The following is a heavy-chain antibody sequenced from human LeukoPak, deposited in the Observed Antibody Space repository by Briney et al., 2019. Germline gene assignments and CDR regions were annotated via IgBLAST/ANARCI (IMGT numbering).Heavy chain of an antibody. Sequence: SETLSLTCAVSGASITSYYWSWIRQPPGKGLEWIGYIYYSGSTNYNPSLKSRVTISVDTSKNQFSLKLSSVTAADTAVYYCAFIGSGYEFSYWGQGTLVTVSS. D-gene: IGHD5-12*01. V-gene: IGHV4-59*08. CDR3: AFIGSGYEFSY. CDR1: GASITSYY. J-gene: IGHJ4*02. CDR2: IYYSGST.